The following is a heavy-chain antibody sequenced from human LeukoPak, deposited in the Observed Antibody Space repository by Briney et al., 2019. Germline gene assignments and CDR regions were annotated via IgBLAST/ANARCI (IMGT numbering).Heavy chain of an antibody. V-gene: IGHV4-59*01. D-gene: IGHD3-22*01. Sequence: KPSETLSLTCTVSGGSISSNYWSWIRQPPGKGLEWIGYIYYSGSTNYNPSLKSRVTISVDTSKNHFSLKLSSVTAADRAVYYCARRWLLQYFDYWGQGTLVTVSS. CDR3: ARRWLLQYFDY. CDR2: IYYSGST. J-gene: IGHJ4*02. CDR1: GGSISSNY.